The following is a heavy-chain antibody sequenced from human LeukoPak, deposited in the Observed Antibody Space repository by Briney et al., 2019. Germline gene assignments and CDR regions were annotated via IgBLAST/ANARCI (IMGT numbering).Heavy chain of an antibody. CDR1: GFTFSSSV. Sequence: GGSLRLSCAASGFTFSSSVMSWVRQAPGKGLEWVSTISGTGSSTYYADSVKGRFTISRDNSKNTLYLQMNSLRAEDTAVYYCAKEENYYDSSGYRHNAYWGQGTLVTVSS. V-gene: IGHV3-23*01. CDR2: ISGTGSST. CDR3: AKEENYYDSSGYRHNAY. D-gene: IGHD3-22*01. J-gene: IGHJ4*02.